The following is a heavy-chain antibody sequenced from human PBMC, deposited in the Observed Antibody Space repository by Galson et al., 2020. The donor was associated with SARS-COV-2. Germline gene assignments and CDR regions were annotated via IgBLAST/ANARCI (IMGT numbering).Heavy chain of an antibody. Sequence: GESLKISCAASGFTFSSYSMNWVRQAPGKGLEWVSSISSSSSHTSYADSVKGRFTISRDNAKNSLYLQMNSLRAEDTGLYYCARVGCSGGSCYNRGTLYYGMDVWGQGTTATVSS. CDR2: ISSSSSHT. CDR3: ARVGCSGGSCYNRGTLYYGMDV. J-gene: IGHJ6*02. CDR1: GFTFSSYS. V-gene: IGHV3-21*01. D-gene: IGHD2-15*01.